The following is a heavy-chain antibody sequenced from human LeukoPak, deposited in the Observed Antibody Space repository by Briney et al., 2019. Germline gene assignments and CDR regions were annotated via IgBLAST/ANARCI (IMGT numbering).Heavy chain of an antibody. CDR2: ISSSGSTI. D-gene: IGHD6-13*01. Sequence: GGSLRLSCAASGFTFSDYYMSWIRQAPGKGLEWASYISSSGSTIYYADSVKGRFTISRDNAKNSLYLQMNSLRAEDTAVYYCARDHPPSPLVRNFDYWGQGTLVTVSS. J-gene: IGHJ4*02. CDR3: ARDHPPSPLVRNFDY. V-gene: IGHV3-11*01. CDR1: GFTFSDYY.